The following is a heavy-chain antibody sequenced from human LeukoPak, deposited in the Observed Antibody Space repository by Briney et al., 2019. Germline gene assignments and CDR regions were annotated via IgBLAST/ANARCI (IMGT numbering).Heavy chain of an antibody. CDR3: ALAQYCTGAVCYRRPYYYMDV. CDR2: VGASGSNT. D-gene: IGHD2-8*02. V-gene: IGHV3-23*01. J-gene: IGHJ6*03. CDR1: GFTFSNYV. Sequence: PGGSLRLSCAASGFTFSNYVMSWVRQAPGKGLERVSAVGASGSNTYYADSVKGRFTISRDNSKNTLYLQMDSLRAEDTAVYYCALAQYCTGAVCYRRPYYYMDVWGKGTTVTVSS.